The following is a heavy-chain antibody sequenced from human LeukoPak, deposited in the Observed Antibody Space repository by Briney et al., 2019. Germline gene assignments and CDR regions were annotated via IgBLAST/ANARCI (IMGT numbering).Heavy chain of an antibody. CDR1: SGSISSSSYY. D-gene: IGHD5-24*01. V-gene: IGHV4-39*01. Sequence: SETLSLTCTVSSGSISSSSYYWGWIRQPPGKGLEWIGSIYYSGSTYYNPSLKSRVTISVDTSKNQFSLRLSSVTAADTAVFYCARHRAEMATITDDAFDMWGQGTMVTVSS. J-gene: IGHJ3*02. CDR2: IYYSGST. CDR3: ARHRAEMATITDDAFDM.